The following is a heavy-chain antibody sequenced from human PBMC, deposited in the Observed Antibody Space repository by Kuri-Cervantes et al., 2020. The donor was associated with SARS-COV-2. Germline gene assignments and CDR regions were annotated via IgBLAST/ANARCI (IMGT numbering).Heavy chain of an antibody. Sequence: SQTLSLTCAVYGGSFSGYYWSWIRQPPGKGLEWIGEINHSGSTNYNPSLKSRVTISVDTSKNQFSLKLSSVTAAYTAVYYCARGLGYHALWNYYYSVMDVWGQGTTVTVSS. CDR2: INHSGST. CDR3: ARGLGYHALWNYYYSVMDV. CDR1: GGSFSGYY. D-gene: IGHD6-25*01. J-gene: IGHJ6*02. V-gene: IGHV4-34*01.